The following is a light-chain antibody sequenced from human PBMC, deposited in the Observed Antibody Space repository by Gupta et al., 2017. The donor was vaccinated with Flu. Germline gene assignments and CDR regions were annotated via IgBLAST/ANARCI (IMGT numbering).Light chain of an antibody. CDR1: QSVSHW. Sequence: IQMTQSPSALSASVGDTVTISCRANQSVSHWLAWYQQKPGTVPKLLIYQASTLETGVPSRFSGSGSGTEFTLTISSLQREDFASYYCRQYYAFMWAFGQGTKVEIK. CDR2: QAS. V-gene: IGKV1-5*03. J-gene: IGKJ1*01. CDR3: RQYYAFMWA.